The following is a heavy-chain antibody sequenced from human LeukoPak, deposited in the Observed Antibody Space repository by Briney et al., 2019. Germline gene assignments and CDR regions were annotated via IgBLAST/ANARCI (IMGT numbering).Heavy chain of an antibody. CDR1: GFSVSNNY. D-gene: IGHD3-9*01. V-gene: IGHV3-53*01. J-gene: IGHJ4*02. CDR2: LYDSGAT. CDR3: ARIQRAGYLSRY. Sequence: GGSLRLSCAGSGFSVSNNYMTWVRQAPGKGLEWVSSLYDSGATFYADSVKGRFTISGDDSKNTLYLQMNSLRADDTAVYYCARIQRAGYLSRYWGQGTLVTVAS.